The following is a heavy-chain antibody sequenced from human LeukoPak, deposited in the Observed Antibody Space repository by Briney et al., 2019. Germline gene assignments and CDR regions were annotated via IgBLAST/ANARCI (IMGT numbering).Heavy chain of an antibody. CDR2: INPNSGGT. CDR1: GYTFTGYY. J-gene: IGHJ6*02. Sequence: ASVKVSCKASGYTFTGYYMHWVRQAPGQGLEWMGWINPNSGGTNYAQKFQGWVTMTRDTSISTAYMELRRLRSDDTAVYYCARGDDGDYDYYYYGMDVWGQGTTVTVSS. V-gene: IGHV1-2*04. D-gene: IGHD4-17*01. CDR3: ARGDDGDYDYYYYGMDV.